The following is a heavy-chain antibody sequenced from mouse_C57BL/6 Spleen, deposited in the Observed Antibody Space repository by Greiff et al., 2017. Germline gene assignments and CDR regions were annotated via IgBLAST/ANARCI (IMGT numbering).Heavy chain of an antibody. CDR1: GYTFTRYW. CDR3: ARGLRPAGFAY. CDR2: IYPSDSET. D-gene: IGHD1-2*01. Sequence: QVQLQQPGAELVRPGSSVKLSCKASGYTFTRYWMDWVKQRPGQGLEWIGNIYPSDSETHYNQKFKDKATLTVDKSSSTAYMQLSSLTSEDSAVYYCARGLRPAGFAYWGQGTLVTVSA. J-gene: IGHJ3*01. V-gene: IGHV1-61*01.